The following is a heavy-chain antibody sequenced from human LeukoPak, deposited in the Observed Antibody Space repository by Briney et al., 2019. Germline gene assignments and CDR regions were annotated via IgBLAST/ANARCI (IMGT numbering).Heavy chain of an antibody. J-gene: IGHJ4*02. CDR3: ARGDSSGYPDY. D-gene: IGHD3-22*01. V-gene: IGHV4-4*02. Sequence: SGTLSLTCAVSGGSVSSSKWWSWVRQPPGKGLEWIGEIYHSGSTNYNPSLKSRVTISVDKSKDRFSLKLTSVTAADTAVYYCARGDSSGYPDYWGQGSLVTVSS. CDR1: GGSVSSSKW. CDR2: IYHSGST.